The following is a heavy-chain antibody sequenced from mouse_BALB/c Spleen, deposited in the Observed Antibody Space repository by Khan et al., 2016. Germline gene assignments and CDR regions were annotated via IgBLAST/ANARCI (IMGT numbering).Heavy chain of an antibody. J-gene: IGHJ1*01. CDR2: INPSTGYT. Sequence: QVQLQQSGAELAKPGASVKMSCKASGYTFTSYWMHWVKQRPGQGLEWIGYINPSTGYTEYNQKFKDKATLTADKSSSTAYMQLSSLTSEDSAVYYCDSTVEDFDVWGAGTTVTVSS. CDR1: GYTFTSYW. D-gene: IGHD1-1*01. CDR3: DSTVEDFDV. V-gene: IGHV1-7*01.